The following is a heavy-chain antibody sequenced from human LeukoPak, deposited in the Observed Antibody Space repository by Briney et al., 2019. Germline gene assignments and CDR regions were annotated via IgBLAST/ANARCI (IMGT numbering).Heavy chain of an antibody. CDR1: GYSFTSYY. CDR2: INPSSGGT. J-gene: IGHJ4*02. D-gene: IGHD6-13*01. V-gene: IGHV1-2*02. CDR3: ARDRGSSWYVDY. Sequence: ASVKVSCRTSGYSFTSYYIHWVRQAPGQGLEWMGWINPSSGGTEYAQKFQGRVTMTGDTSISTAYMELSRLRSDDTAVYYCARDRGSSWYVDYWGQGTLVTVSS.